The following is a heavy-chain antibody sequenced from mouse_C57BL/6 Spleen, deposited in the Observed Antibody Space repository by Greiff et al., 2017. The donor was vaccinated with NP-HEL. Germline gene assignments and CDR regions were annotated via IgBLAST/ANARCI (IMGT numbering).Heavy chain of an antibody. Sequence: QVQLKQPGAELVKPGASVKLSCKASGYTFTSYWMHWVKQRPGQGLEWIGMIHPNSGSTNYNEKFKSKATLTVDKSSSTAYMQLSSLTSEDSAVYYCAYYDYDIAYWGQGTLVTVSA. V-gene: IGHV1-64*01. D-gene: IGHD2-4*01. CDR2: IHPNSGST. CDR1: GYTFTSYW. CDR3: AYYDYDIAY. J-gene: IGHJ3*01.